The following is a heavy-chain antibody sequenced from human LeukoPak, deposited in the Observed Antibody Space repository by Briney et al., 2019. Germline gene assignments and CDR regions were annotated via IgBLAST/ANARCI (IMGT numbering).Heavy chain of an antibody. CDR3: ARYIVGFMDV. V-gene: IGHV3-23*01. D-gene: IGHD2-15*01. CDR1: GFTFSSSG. J-gene: IGHJ6*02. Sequence: GGSLRLPCVASGFTFSSSGMNWVRQAPGKGLEWVSALSATGDNTYYADSVKGRFTISRDNAKNTLYLQMNSLRAGDTAVYYCARYIVGFMDVWGQGTTVTVSS. CDR2: LSATGDNT.